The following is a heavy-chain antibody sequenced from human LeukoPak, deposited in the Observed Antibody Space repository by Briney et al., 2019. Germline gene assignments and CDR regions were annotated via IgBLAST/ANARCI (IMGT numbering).Heavy chain of an antibody. CDR3: ARARTAGTLFFDY. V-gene: IGHV6-1*01. D-gene: IGHD6-13*01. CDR1: GDSVSSAIPA. CDR2: TYFRSQWYD. J-gene: IGHJ4*02. Sequence: LSQTLSLTCDISGDSVSSAIPAWNWIRQSPSLGLEWLGRTYFRSQWYDDYADSVTGRATIRGDTSKNQFSLQLDTVTPEDTAVYYCARARTAGTLFFDYWSQGALVTVSS.